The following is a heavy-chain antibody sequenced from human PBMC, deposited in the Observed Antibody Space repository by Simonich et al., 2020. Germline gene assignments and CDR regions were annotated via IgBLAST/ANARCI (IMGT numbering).Heavy chain of an antibody. CDR3: ARGLRVAAAGTAFQH. V-gene: IGHV4-34*01. Sequence: QVQLQQWGAGLLKPSETLSLTCAVYGGSFSGYYWSWIRQPPGKGLEWIGEINHSGDTNHNPSLKSRVTISVDASKNQFSLKLSAVTAADTAVYYCARGLRVAAAGTAFQHWGQGTLVTVSS. D-gene: IGHD6-13*01. CDR2: INHSGDT. J-gene: IGHJ1*01. CDR1: GGSFSGYY.